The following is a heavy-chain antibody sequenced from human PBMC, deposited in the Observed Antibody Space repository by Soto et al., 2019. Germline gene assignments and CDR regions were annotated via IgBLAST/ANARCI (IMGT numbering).Heavy chain of an antibody. CDR2: IYPGDSDT. Sequence: GESLKISCKGSGYSFTSYWIGWVRQMPGKGLAWMGIIYPGDSDTRYSPSFQGQVTISADKSISTAYLQWSSLKASDTAMYYCARQGIAVAGRVYYYGMDVWGQGATVTVSS. J-gene: IGHJ6*02. D-gene: IGHD6-19*01. V-gene: IGHV5-51*01. CDR1: GYSFTSYW. CDR3: ARQGIAVAGRVYYYGMDV.